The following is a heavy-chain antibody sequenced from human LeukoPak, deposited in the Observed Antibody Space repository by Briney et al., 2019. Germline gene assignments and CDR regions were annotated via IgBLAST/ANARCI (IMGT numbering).Heavy chain of an antibody. CDR2: IFYTGRT. V-gene: IGHV4-59*01. CDR3: ARVDSSGYYIFNY. D-gene: IGHD3-22*01. CDR1: GGSIISSY. Sequence: SETLSLTCTVSGGSIISSYWTWIRQPPGKGLEWIGYIFYTGRTNYNPSRKSRVTISVDTSKNQFSLKLTSVTAADTAVYYCARVDSSGYYIFNYWGQGTLVTVSS. J-gene: IGHJ4*02.